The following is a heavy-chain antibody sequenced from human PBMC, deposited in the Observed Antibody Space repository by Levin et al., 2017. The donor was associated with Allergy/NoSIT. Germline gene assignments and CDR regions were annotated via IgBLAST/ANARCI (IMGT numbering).Heavy chain of an antibody. CDR1: GGSISISTYY. CDR3: ARLLYDYFSGSYYYFDY. V-gene: IGHV4-39*01. Sequence: SETLSLTCTVSGGSISISTYYWGWIRQPPGKGLEWIGSIYYSGSTYYNPSLKSPVTISVDTSKNQFSLKLSSVTGADTAVYFCARLLYDYFSGSYYYFDYWGQGTLVTVSS. J-gene: IGHJ4*02. D-gene: IGHD3-10*01. CDR2: IYYSGST.